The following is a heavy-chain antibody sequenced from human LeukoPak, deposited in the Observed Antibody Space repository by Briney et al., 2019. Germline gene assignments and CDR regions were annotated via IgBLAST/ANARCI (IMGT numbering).Heavy chain of an antibody. CDR3: ARARDFEYSSGHGGY. Sequence: GSLRLSCAASGFTFSSYSMNWVRQAPGKGLEWVSYISSSSSTIYYADSVKGRFTISRDNAKNSLYLQMNSLRAEDTAVYYCARARDFEYSSGHGGYWGQGTLVTVSS. D-gene: IGHD6-19*01. J-gene: IGHJ4*02. V-gene: IGHV3-48*04. CDR2: ISSSSSTI. CDR1: GFTFSSYS.